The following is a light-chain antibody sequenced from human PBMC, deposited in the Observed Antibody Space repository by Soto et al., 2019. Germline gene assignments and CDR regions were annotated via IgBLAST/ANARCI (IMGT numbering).Light chain of an antibody. CDR3: QQRSNWPPWT. V-gene: IGKV3-11*01. CDR2: DAS. CDR1: QSVSSY. Sequence: EIVLTQSPATLSLSPGERATLSCRASQSVSSYLAWYQQKPGQAPRLLIYDASHRATGIPASLSGSGSWTDFTPPTTSLVPEDCADYYCQQRSNWPPWTFGQGTKVEIK. J-gene: IGKJ1*01.